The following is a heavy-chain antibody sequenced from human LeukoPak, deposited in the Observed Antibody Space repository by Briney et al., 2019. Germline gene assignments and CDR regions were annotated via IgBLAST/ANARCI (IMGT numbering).Heavy chain of an antibody. CDR3: AKEYYAAFDI. Sequence: GGSLRLSCAASGFTLSTSKMNWVRQAPGKGLEWVSHISSSTRTTYYADSVKSRFTISRDNAQNSLYLQMNSLRAEDTAVYYCAKEYYAAFDIWGQGTMVTVSS. V-gene: IGHV3-48*01. D-gene: IGHD2/OR15-2a*01. CDR1: GFTLSTSK. J-gene: IGHJ3*02. CDR2: ISSSTRTT.